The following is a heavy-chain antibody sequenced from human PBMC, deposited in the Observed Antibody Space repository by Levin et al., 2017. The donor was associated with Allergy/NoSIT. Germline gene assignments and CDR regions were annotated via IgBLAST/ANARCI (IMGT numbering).Heavy chain of an antibody. CDR2: IDPNSGGT. V-gene: IGHV1-2*02. CDR3: ARGHCTNAGCTEATGLYQY. J-gene: IGHJ4*02. D-gene: IGHD2-8*01. Sequence: GESLKISCKASGYTFTGYYLHWVRQAPGQGLEWMGWIDPNSGGTKYPQKFQGRVTMTRDTSLNTAYMGLSSLKSDDAAVYYCARGHCTNAGCTEATGLYQYWGQGTLVTVSS. CDR1: GYTFTGYY.